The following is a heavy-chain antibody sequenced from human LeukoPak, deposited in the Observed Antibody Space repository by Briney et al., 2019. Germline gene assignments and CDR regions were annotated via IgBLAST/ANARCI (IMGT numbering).Heavy chain of an antibody. V-gene: IGHV3-48*02. D-gene: IGHD6-19*01. CDR1: GFTFSSYS. CDR3: ARDGAVSGVYWYFDL. CDR2: ISSSSDTR. Sequence: PGGSLRLSCAVSGFTFSSYSMNWVRQAPGKGLEWVSYISSSSDTRYYADFVKGRLTISRDNAKNSLYLQMSSLRDEDAAVYYCARDGAVSGVYWYFDLWGRGTLVTVSS. J-gene: IGHJ2*01.